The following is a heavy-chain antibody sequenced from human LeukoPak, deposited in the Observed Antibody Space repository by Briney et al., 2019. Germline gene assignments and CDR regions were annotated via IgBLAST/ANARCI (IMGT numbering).Heavy chain of an antibody. D-gene: IGHD6-19*01. V-gene: IGHV3-30-3*01. CDR1: GFTFSSYA. Sequence: GGSLRLSCAASGFTFSSYAMHWVRQAPGKGLEWVAVISYDGSNKYYADSVKGRFTISRDNSKNTLYLQMNSLRAEDTAVYYCARASGYSSGWGDAFDIWGQGTMVTVSS. CDR2: ISYDGSNK. CDR3: ARASGYSSGWGDAFDI. J-gene: IGHJ3*02.